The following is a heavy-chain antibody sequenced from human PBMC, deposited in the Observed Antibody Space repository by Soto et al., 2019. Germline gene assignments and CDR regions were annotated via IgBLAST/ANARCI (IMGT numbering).Heavy chain of an antibody. Sequence: QVQLQESGPGLVKPSETLSLTCTVSGGSISSYYWSWIRQPPGKGLEWIGYIYYSGSTNYNPSLKRLVTITVATSKIPFSLKLRSVTAADPAVYYCARGLYSSSWYYFDYWGQGTLVTVSS. CDR1: GGSISSYY. D-gene: IGHD6-13*01. CDR3: ARGLYSSSWYYFDY. CDR2: IYYSGST. J-gene: IGHJ4*02. V-gene: IGHV4-59*01.